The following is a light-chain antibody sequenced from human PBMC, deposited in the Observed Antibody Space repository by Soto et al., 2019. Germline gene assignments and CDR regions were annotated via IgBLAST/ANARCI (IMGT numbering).Light chain of an antibody. Sequence: DIQLTQSPSTLSASVGYRVSMTCRASQGISSYLAWYQQKPGKAPKLLIYEASTLQSGVPSRFSGSGSGTEFTLTISGLLPEDFAAYHCQKLYTLPFNFGQGTRLEIK. V-gene: IGKV1-9*01. CDR3: QKLYTLPFN. CDR1: QGISSY. CDR2: EAS. J-gene: IGKJ5*01.